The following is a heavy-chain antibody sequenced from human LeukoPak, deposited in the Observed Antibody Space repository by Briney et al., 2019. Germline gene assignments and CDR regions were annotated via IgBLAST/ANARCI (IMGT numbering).Heavy chain of an antibody. D-gene: IGHD6-19*01. CDR1: GGTLRRHT. J-gene: IGHJ4*02. CDR2: IIPMMGIA. Sequence: SVKVSCKASGGTLRRHTITWVRQAPGQGLEWMGSIIPMMGIANYAQKFQGRVTITADTSTDTAYMDLISLRSEDTAVYYCASRSHKTIVGADTREVGDYWGQGTLVTVSS. V-gene: IGHV1-69*02. CDR3: ASRSHKTIVGADTREVGDY.